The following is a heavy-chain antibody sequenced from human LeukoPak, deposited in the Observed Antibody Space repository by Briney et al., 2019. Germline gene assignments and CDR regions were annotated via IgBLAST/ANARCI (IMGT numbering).Heavy chain of an antibody. J-gene: IGHJ5*02. D-gene: IGHD2-15*01. CDR1: GFIVSSSY. V-gene: IGHV3-53*01. CDR3: ARVQGYCSGGSCYGVNWFDP. CDR2: IYSGGST. Sequence: GGSLRLSCEASGFIVSSSYMSWVRQAPGKGLEWVSVIYSGGSTYYVDSVKGRFTISRDNAKNTLYLQMNSLRAEDTAVYYCARVQGYCSGGSCYGVNWFDPWGQGTLVTVSS.